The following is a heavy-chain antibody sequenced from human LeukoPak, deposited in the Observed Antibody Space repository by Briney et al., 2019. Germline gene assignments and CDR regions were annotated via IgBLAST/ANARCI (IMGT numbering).Heavy chain of an antibody. V-gene: IGHV3-53*01. J-gene: IGHJ4*02. CDR3: ARSYRGYDSSHFDY. CDR2: IYSDGST. D-gene: IGHD5-12*01. Sequence: GGSLRLSCAVSGFTVNNNYMSWVRQAPGKGLEWVSLIYSDGSTYYADSVKGRFTISRDNSKSTLYFQMNSLRAEDTAVYYCARSYRGYDSSHFDYWGQGTLVTVSS. CDR1: GFTVNNNY.